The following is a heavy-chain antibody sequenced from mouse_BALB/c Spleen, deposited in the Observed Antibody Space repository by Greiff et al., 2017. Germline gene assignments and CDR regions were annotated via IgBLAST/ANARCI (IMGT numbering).Heavy chain of an antibody. Sequence: VKVVESGPGLVAPSQSLSITCTVSGFSLTGYGVNWVRQPPGKGLEWLGMIWGDGSTDYNSALKSRLSISKDNSKSQVFLKMNSQQTDDTARYYGARGEDDYDWGYAMDYWGQGTSVTVSS. D-gene: IGHD2-4*01. J-gene: IGHJ4*01. CDR3: ARGEDDYDWGYAMDY. CDR1: GFSLTGYG. CDR2: IWGDGST. V-gene: IGHV2-6-7*01.